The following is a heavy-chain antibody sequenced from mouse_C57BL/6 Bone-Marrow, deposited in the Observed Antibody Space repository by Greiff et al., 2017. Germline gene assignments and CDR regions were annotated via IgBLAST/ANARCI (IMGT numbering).Heavy chain of an antibody. CDR2: IDPENGDT. D-gene: IGHD2-3*01. CDR1: GFNIKDDY. Sequence: EVQLVESGAELVRPGASVTLSCTASGFNIKDDYMHWVKQRPEQGLEWIGWIDPENGDTEYASKFQGKATITADTSSNTAYLQLSSLTSEDTAVYYCTIYDGYYKAMDYWGQGTSVTVSS. J-gene: IGHJ4*01. CDR3: TIYDGYYKAMDY. V-gene: IGHV14-4*01.